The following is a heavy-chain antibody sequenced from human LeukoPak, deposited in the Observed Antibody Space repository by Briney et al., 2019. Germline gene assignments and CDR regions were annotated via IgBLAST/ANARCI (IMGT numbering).Heavy chain of an antibody. Sequence: GASVKVSCKASGGTFSSYAISWVRQAPGQGLEWMGGIIPIFGTANYAQKLQGRVTITADKSTSTAYMELSSLRSEDTAVYYCAKNDYGDPLVDYWGQGTLVTVSS. D-gene: IGHD4-17*01. J-gene: IGHJ4*02. CDR3: AKNDYGDPLVDY. CDR1: GGTFSSYA. V-gene: IGHV1-69*06. CDR2: IIPIFGTA.